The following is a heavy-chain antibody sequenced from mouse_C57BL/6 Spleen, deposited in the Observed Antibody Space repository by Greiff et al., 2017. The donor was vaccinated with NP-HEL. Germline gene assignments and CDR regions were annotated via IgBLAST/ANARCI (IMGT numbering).Heavy chain of an antibody. D-gene: IGHD3-2*02. CDR1: GYTFTSYW. CDR3: ARAPSRQLRLAFAY. CDR2: IDPSDSYT. J-gene: IGHJ3*01. Sequence: QVQLQQPGAELVKPGASVKLSCKASGYTFTSYWMQWVQQRPGQGLEWIGEIDPSDSYTNYNQKFKGKATLTVDTSSSTAYMQLSSLTSEDSAVYYCARAPSRQLRLAFAYWGQGTLVTVSA. V-gene: IGHV1-50*01.